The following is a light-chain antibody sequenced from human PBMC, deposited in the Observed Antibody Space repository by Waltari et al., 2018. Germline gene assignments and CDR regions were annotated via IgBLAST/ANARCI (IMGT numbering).Light chain of an antibody. CDR2: AAS. J-gene: IGKJ4*01. V-gene: IGKV1-39*01. CDR3: QQSFTTPT. Sequence: DIQLTQSPSSLSASFGERVTITCRASQTIVRSLNWDQQQPGKAPKLLIYAASNLQSGVPSRFRGSGSGTDFTLTIASLQPEDFATYYCQQSFTTPTFGGGTTVDIK. CDR1: QTIVRS.